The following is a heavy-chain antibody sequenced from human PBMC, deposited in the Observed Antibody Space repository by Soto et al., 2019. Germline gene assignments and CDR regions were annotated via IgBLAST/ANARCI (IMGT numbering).Heavy chain of an antibody. CDR3: ARVEVYHGFLTGYKGTGQMN. J-gene: IGHJ4*02. V-gene: IGHV4-31*03. Sequence: TSETLSLTCTVSGGSISSGGYYWSWIRQHPGKGLEWIGYIYYSGSTYYNPSLKSRVTISVDTSKNQFSLKLSSVTAADTAVYYCARVEVYHGFLTGYKGTGQMNWGQGTLVTVSS. CDR2: IYYSGST. D-gene: IGHD3-9*01. CDR1: GGSISSGGYY.